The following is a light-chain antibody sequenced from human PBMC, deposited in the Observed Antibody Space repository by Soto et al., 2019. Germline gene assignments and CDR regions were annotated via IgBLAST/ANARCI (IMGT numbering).Light chain of an antibody. Sequence: QSALTQPASVSGSPGQSITISCTGTSSDVGDYNYVSWYQQHPGKAPKLMIYEVSNRPSGVSNRFSGSKSGNTASLTISGLQAEDDADYYCISYTRNSTLVFGGGTKLTVL. CDR3: ISYTRNSTLV. J-gene: IGLJ2*01. V-gene: IGLV2-14*01. CDR2: EVS. CDR1: SSDVGDYNY.